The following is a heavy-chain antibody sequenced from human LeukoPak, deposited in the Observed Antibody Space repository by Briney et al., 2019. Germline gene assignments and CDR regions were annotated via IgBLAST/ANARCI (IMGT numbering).Heavy chain of an antibody. CDR1: GFTFSSYA. CDR2: ISYDGSNK. V-gene: IGHV3-30*04. CDR3: AGPPY. Sequence: GGSLRLSCAASGFTFSSYAMHWVRQAPGKGLEWVAVISYDGSNKYYADSVKGRFTISRDNSKSTLYVQMNSLRAEETAAFYCAGPPYWGQGTLVTVSS. J-gene: IGHJ4*02.